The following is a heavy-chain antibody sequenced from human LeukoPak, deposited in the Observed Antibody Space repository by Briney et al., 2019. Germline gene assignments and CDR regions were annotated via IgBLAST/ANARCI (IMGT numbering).Heavy chain of an antibody. V-gene: IGHV3-33*08. D-gene: IGHD4-23*01. CDR2: IWNDGSNE. CDR3: ATDSGGSPFDY. Sequence: GGPQRLSCAASGFTFSSYHMNWARQAPGKGLEWVAVIWNDGSNENYADSVKGRFTISRDNSKNTLYLQMNSLRAEDTAVYYCATDSGGSPFDYWGEGTLVTVSS. CDR1: GFTFSSYH. J-gene: IGHJ4*02.